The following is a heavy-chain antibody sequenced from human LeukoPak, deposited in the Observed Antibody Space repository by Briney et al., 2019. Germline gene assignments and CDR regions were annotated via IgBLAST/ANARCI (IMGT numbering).Heavy chain of an antibody. D-gene: IGHD3-22*01. CDR3: ATYSSLNRREFQY. CDR1: GFTFSSYT. J-gene: IGHJ1*01. CDR2: IGTSSTTI. V-gene: IGHV3-48*04. Sequence: EGSLRLSCAASGFTFSSYTMNWVRQPPGKGLEWVSNIGTSSTTIYYANSVKGRFTISRDNAKNSLYLQMNSLRAEDTAVYYCATYSSLNRREFQYWGQGTLLTVSS.